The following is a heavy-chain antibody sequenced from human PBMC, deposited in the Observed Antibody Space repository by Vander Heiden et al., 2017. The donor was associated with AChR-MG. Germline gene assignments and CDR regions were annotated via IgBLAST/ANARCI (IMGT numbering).Heavy chain of an antibody. J-gene: IGHJ6*02. CDR3: AREVTSSSLPPSYYYYGMDV. V-gene: IGHV1-8*01. CDR1: GYTFTSYD. D-gene: IGHD2-2*01. CDR2: MNPNSGNT. Sequence: QVQLVQSGAEVTTPGVSVMVSCKPSGYTFTSYDLNWVRQATGQGLEWIGWMNPNSGNTGYAQKFQGRVTMTRNTSISTAYMELSSLRSEDTAVYYCAREVTSSSLPPSYYYYGMDVWDQGTTVTVSS.